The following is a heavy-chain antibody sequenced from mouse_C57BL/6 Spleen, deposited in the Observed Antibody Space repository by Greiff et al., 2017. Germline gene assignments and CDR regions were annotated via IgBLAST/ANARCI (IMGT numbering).Heavy chain of an antibody. Sequence: VQLQQPGAELVKPGASVKLSCKASGYTFTSYWMHWVKQRPGQGLEWIGMIHPNSGSTNYNEKFKSKATLTVDKSSSTAYMQLSSLTSEDSAVYYCARWENGYDEGFAYWGQGTLVTVSA. V-gene: IGHV1-64*01. CDR2: IHPNSGST. CDR1: GYTFTSYW. J-gene: IGHJ3*01. CDR3: ARWENGYDEGFAY. D-gene: IGHD2-2*01.